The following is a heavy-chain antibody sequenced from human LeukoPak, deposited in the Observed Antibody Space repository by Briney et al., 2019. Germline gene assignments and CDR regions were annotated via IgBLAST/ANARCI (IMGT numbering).Heavy chain of an antibody. CDR1: GFIFRDYS. J-gene: IGHJ4*02. CDR2: ITSGGSSI. V-gene: IGHV3-11*04. CDR3: ASVGSTCSCYS. Sequence: PGGSLRLSCAASGFIFRDYSMTWIRQAPGKGLEWLSYITSGGSSISYADSVKGRFTVSRDNAKNSLYLQMNSLRVDDTAVYYCASVGSTCSCYSWGRGTLVTVSS. D-gene: IGHD2-15*01.